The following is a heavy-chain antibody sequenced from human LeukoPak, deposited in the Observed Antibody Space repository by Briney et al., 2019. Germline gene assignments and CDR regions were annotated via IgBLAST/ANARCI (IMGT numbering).Heavy chain of an antibody. D-gene: IGHD2-15*01. Sequence: GASVKVSCKASGYTFTSYGISWVRQAPGQGLEWMGWISAYNGNTNYAQKLQGRVTMTTDTSTSTAYMELRSLRSDDTAVYYCASPYCSGGTRYAHDAFDIWGQGTMVTVSS. CDR1: GYTFTSYG. J-gene: IGHJ3*02. CDR2: ISAYNGNT. V-gene: IGHV1-18*01. CDR3: ASPYCSGGTRYAHDAFDI.